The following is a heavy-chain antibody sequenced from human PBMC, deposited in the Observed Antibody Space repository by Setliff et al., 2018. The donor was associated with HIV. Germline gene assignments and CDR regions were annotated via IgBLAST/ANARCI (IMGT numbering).Heavy chain of an antibody. CDR3: ARDPHYFDTSGHYSWFYFDY. V-gene: IGHV4-39*07. CDR1: GGSMTSSNYY. D-gene: IGHD3-22*01. J-gene: IGHJ4*02. CDR2: ISSSGST. Sequence: SETLSLTCTVSGGSMTSSNYYWGWIRQSPGRGLEWIGSISSSGSTTYHPSLRSRVTVSAATSKNQFSLKLTSVTVADTAVYFCARDPHYFDTSGHYSWFYFDYWGQGTLVTVSS.